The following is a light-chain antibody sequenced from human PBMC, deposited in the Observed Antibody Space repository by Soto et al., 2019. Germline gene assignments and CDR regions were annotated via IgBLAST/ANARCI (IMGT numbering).Light chain of an antibody. CDR1: QTISSW. CDR3: QQYVTAFRT. Sequence: DIQMTQSPSSLSGSVGDRVTITCRASQTISSWLAWYQQKPGKAPKLLIYKASTLQSGVPSRFSGSGSGTEFTLTISSLQPDDFATYYCQQYVTAFRTFGQGTKV. CDR2: KAS. V-gene: IGKV1-5*03. J-gene: IGKJ1*01.